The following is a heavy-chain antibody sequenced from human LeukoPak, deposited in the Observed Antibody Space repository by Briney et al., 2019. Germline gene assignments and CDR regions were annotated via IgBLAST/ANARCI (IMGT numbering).Heavy chain of an antibody. V-gene: IGHV4-59*01. CDR1: GGSISSYY. J-gene: IGHJ3*02. Sequence: PAETLSLTCTVSGGSISSYYWSWIRQPPGKGLEWIGYIYYSGSTNYNPSLKSRVTISVDTSKNQFSLKLSSVTAADTAVYYCARDRSITIFGVGHDAFDIWGQGTMVTVSS. CDR3: ARDRSITIFGVGHDAFDI. D-gene: IGHD3-3*01. CDR2: IYYSGST.